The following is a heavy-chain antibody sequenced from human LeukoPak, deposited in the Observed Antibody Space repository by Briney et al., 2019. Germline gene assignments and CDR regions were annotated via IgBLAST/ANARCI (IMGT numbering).Heavy chain of an antibody. V-gene: IGHV3-23*01. J-gene: IGHJ4*02. CDR1: GFSFSNYA. D-gene: IGHD2-21*01. CDR2: ISGSGGAT. Sequence: PGGSLRLSCAASGFSFSNYAMSWVRQAPGKGLEWASGISGSGGATYYADSVKGRFTVSRDDPHNTLYLQMNSVRAEDTAVYFCARPRGDLFSGWGQGTLVTVSS. CDR3: ARPRGDLFSG.